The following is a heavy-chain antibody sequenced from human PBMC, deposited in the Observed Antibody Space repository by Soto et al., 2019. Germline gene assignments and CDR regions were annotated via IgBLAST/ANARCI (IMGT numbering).Heavy chain of an antibody. CDR2: TSSGDDT. CDR1: GFIVSSSY. Sequence: PGGSLRLSCAASGFIVSSSYMSWVRQAPGKGLEWVSVTSSGDDTYYADSMRGRFTISRDNSKNEVYLQMDNLRAEDTAVYYCARNSSPGGMDVWGQGTTVTVSS. V-gene: IGHV3-53*01. CDR3: ARNSSPGGMDV. D-gene: IGHD6-13*01. J-gene: IGHJ6*02.